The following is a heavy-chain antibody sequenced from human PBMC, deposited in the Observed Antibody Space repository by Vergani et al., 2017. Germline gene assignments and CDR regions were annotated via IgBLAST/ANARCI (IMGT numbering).Heavy chain of an antibody. CDR2: ISSSSSTI. Sequence: EVQLVESGGGLVQPGGSLRLSCAASGFTFSSYSMNWVRQAPGKGLEWVSYISSSSSTIYYADSVKGRFTISRDNAKNSLYLQMNSLRVEDTAVYYCARVVRGYKAAAGTLRNYYYYMDVWGKGTTVTVSS. CDR1: GFTFSSYS. CDR3: ARVVRGYKAAAGTLRNYYYYMDV. V-gene: IGHV3-48*04. J-gene: IGHJ6*03. D-gene: IGHD6-13*01.